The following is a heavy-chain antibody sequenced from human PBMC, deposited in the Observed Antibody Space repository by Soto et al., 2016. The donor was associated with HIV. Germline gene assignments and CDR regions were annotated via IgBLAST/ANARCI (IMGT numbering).Heavy chain of an antibody. J-gene: IGHJ4*02. CDR2: ISSSSSTI. Sequence: EVQLVESGGGLVQPGGSLRLSCAASGFTFSSYSMNWVRQAPGKGLEWVSYISSSSSTIYYADSVKGRFTISRDNAKNSPYLQMNSLRVEDTAVYFCARAFETMRALIDYVGPGNPGPPSPQ. D-gene: IGHD2-2*01. V-gene: IGHV3-48*04. CDR3: ARAFETMRALIDY. CDR1: GFTFSSYS.